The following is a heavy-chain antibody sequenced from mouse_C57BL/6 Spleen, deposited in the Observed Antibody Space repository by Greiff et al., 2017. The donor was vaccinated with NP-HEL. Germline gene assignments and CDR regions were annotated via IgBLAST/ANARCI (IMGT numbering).Heavy chain of an antibody. J-gene: IGHJ3*01. D-gene: IGHD2-3*01. CDR2: IWGVGST. Sequence: VKLVESGPGLVAPSQSLSITCTVSGFSLTSYGVDWVRQSPGKGLEWLGVIWGVGSTNYNTAPKSRLSIRKDNSKSQVFLKMNSLQTADTAMYYCASEGDGPFAYWGQGTLVTVSA. V-gene: IGHV2-6*01. CDR1: GFSLTSYG. CDR3: ASEGDGPFAY.